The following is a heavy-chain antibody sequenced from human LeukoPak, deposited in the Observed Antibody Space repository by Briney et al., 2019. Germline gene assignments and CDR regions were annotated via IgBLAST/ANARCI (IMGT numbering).Heavy chain of an antibody. CDR2: ISGSGDST. V-gene: IGHV3-23*01. Sequence: GGSLRLSCAASGFTFSSYGMSWVRQAPGKGLEWVSSISGSGDSTNYADSVKGRFTISRDNSKNMLYLQMNSLRAEDTAMYFCAKDPGYRDFWGQGTLVTVSS. J-gene: IGHJ4*02. CDR1: GFTFSSYG. CDR3: AKDPGYRDF. D-gene: IGHD5-18*01.